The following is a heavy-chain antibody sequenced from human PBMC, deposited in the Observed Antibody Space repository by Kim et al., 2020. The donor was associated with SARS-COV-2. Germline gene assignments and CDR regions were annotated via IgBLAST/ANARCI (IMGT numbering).Heavy chain of an antibody. CDR2: ITAYGSLT. CDR1: GFTFSIYE. J-gene: IGHJ3*02. D-gene: IGHD2-2*01. CDR3: AGEKLSTVGDASDI. V-gene: IGHV3-48*03. Sequence: GGSLRLSCTASGFTFSIYEMNWVRQIPGKGLEWVSYITAYGSLTFYADSVKCRFIVSSDNAENSLYLQMNSLRVEDTAVYYCAGEKLSTVGDASDIWGQGTMVTVSS.